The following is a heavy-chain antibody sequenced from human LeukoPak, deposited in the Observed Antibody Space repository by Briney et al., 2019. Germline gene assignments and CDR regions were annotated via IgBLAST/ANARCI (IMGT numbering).Heavy chain of an antibody. Sequence: GGSLRLSCVASGFNFYSFTMNWVRQAPGKGLEWVSYISSGGATIYYRDSVKGRFTISRDNAKNSLYLQMNNLRVEDSGVYYCATTTSSSWSRFDYWGQGTLVAVSS. D-gene: IGHD6-13*01. J-gene: IGHJ4*02. CDR1: GFNFYSFT. CDR3: ATTTSSSWSRFDY. V-gene: IGHV3-48*04. CDR2: ISSGGATI.